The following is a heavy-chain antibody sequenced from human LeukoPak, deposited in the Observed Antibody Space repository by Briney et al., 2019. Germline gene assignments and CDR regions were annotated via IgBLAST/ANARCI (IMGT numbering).Heavy chain of an antibody. CDR3: ATDRGSGSYDFDY. CDR2: FDPEDGET. V-gene: IGHV1-24*01. J-gene: IGHJ4*02. Sequence: ASVKVSCKVSGYTLTELSMHWVRQAPGKGLEWMGGFDPEDGETIYAQKFQGRVTMTEDRSTDTAYMELSSLRYEDTAVCYCATDRGSGSYDFDYWGQETLVTVSS. D-gene: IGHD1-26*01. CDR1: GYTLTELS.